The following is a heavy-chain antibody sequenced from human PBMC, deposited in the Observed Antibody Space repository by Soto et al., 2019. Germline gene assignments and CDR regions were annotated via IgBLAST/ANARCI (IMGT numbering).Heavy chain of an antibody. CDR2: ISGSGGST. CDR3: AKTDAYCISTSCTLFGMDV. D-gene: IGHD2-2*01. CDR1: GFTFSSYA. Sequence: HPGGSLRLSCAASGFTFSSYAMSWVRQAPGKGLEWVSAISGSGGSTYYADSVKGRFTISRDNSKNTLYLQMNSLRAEDTAVYYCAKTDAYCISTSCTLFGMDVWGQGTTVTVSS. J-gene: IGHJ6*02. V-gene: IGHV3-23*01.